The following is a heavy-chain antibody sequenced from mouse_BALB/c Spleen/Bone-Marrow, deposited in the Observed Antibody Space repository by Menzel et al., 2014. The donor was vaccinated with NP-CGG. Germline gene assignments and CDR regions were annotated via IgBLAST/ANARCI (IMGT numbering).Heavy chain of an antibody. Sequence: EVQLQESGGGLVQPGGSLKLSCAASGFDFSRYWMSWVRQAPGKGLEWIGEINPDSSTINYTPSLKDKFIISRDNAKNTLSLQMSKVGSEDTALYYCARLNYYGNLFGWGAGTTVTGSS. CDR2: INPDSSTI. J-gene: IGHJ1*01. CDR1: GFDFSRYW. CDR3: ARLNYYGNLFG. V-gene: IGHV4-1*02. D-gene: IGHD1-1*01.